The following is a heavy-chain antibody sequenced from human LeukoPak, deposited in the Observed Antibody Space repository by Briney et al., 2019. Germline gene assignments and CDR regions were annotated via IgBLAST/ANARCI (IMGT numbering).Heavy chain of an antibody. D-gene: IGHD6-13*01. Sequence: SVKVSCKASGGTFSSYAISWVRQAPGQGLEWMGRIISIFGTRNYARKFQGRVTITTDESTSTAYMELSSLRSEDTAVYYCARERPPGDSSSWYLEGYFDFWGQGTLVTVSS. V-gene: IGHV1-69*05. J-gene: IGHJ4*02. CDR2: IISIFGTR. CDR3: ARERPPGDSSSWYLEGYFDF. CDR1: GGTFSSYA.